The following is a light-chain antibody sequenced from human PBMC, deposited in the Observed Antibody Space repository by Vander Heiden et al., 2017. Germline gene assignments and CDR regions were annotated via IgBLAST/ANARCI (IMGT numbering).Light chain of an antibody. Sequence: QSALTHPASVSGSHGQSITISCTGTISDVGGYNYVSWYQQHPGKAPKLMIYEVTNRPSGVSTRFSGSKSGNTASLTISGLQAEDEADYYCGSYTSDTTLVFGAGTKVTVL. J-gene: IGLJ1*01. CDR2: EVT. V-gene: IGLV2-14*01. CDR3: GSYTSDTTLV. CDR1: ISDVGGYNY.